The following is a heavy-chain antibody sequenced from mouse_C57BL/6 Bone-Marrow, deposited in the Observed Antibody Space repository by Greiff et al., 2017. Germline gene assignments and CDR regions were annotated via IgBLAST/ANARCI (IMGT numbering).Heavy chain of an antibody. V-gene: IGHV7-3*01. CDR3: ARYYDYDGYFDV. CDR1: GFTFTDYY. CDR2: IRNKANGYTT. D-gene: IGHD2-4*01. Sequence: EVKLVESGGGLVQPGGSLSLSCAASGFTFTDYYMSWVRQPPGKALEWLGFIRNKANGYTTEYSASVKGRFTISRDNSQSILYLQMNALRAEDSATYYCARYYDYDGYFDVWGTGTTVTGSS. J-gene: IGHJ1*03.